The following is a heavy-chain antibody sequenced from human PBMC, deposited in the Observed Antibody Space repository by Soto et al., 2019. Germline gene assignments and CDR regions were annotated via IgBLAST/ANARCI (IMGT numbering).Heavy chain of an antibody. CDR3: ARGRRGQRWLYPYYYYYMDV. CDR1: GYTFTSYD. CDR2: MNPNSGNT. Sequence: QVQLVQSGAEVKKPGASVKVSCKASGYTFTSYDINWVRQATGQGLEWMGWMNPNSGNTGYAQKFQGRVTRTRNTARSTAYMEQSSLRSEDTAVYYCARGRRGQRWLYPYYYYYMDVWGKGTTVTVSS. D-gene: IGHD5-18*01. J-gene: IGHJ6*03. V-gene: IGHV1-8*01.